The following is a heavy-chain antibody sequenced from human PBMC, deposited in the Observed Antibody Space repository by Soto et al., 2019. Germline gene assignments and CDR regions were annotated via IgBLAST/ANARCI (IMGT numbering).Heavy chain of an antibody. J-gene: IGHJ4*02. CDR3: PKIPQIYGNYAVFGY. CDR1: GFTFSSYA. Sequence: EVQLLESGGGLVQPGGSLRLSCAASGFTFSSYAMSWVRQAHGQGLEWVSAISGSGGSTYYADSVKGRFTISRDNSKNTLYLQMNSLRAEYTAVYYCPKIPQIYGNYAVFGYLGQGTLVTVSS. CDR2: ISGSGGST. V-gene: IGHV3-23*01. D-gene: IGHD4-17*01.